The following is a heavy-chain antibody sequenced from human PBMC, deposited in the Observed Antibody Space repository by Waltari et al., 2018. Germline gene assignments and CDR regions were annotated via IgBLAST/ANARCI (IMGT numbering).Heavy chain of an antibody. Sequence: EVQLVESGGGLIQPGGSLRLSCAASGFIVSNYYMSWVRQAPWKGLEWVSVINSGGDTHYADSVKGRFTISRDNSKNTIYLQLNTLRAEDTALYYCARDVAGYYYFDLWGRGTLVTV. CDR2: INSGGDT. V-gene: IGHV3-53*01. J-gene: IGHJ2*01. CDR1: GFIVSNYY. CDR3: ARDVAGYYYFDL.